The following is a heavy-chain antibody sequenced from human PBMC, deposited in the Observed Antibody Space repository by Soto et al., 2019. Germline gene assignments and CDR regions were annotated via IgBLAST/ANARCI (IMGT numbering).Heavy chain of an antibody. CDR1: GGTFSSYA. V-gene: IGHV1-69*06. Sequence: SVKFSCKASGGTFSSYAISWVRQAPGQGLEWMGGIIPIFGTANYAQKFQGRVTITADKSTSTAYMELSSLRSEDAAVYYCARDRRNYYGSGSYYYYYYGMDVWGQGTTVTVSS. D-gene: IGHD3-10*01. J-gene: IGHJ6*02. CDR3: ARDRRNYYGSGSYYYYYYGMDV. CDR2: IIPIFGTA.